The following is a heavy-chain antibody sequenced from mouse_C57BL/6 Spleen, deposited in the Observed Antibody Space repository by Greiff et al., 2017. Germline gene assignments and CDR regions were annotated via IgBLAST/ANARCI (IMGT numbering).Heavy chain of an antibody. V-gene: IGHV5-16*01. CDR1: GFTFSDYY. D-gene: IGHD1-1*01. CDR3: SRGIYYDGSSVGYLDG. J-gene: IGHJ1*03. Sequence: EVQVVESEGGLVQPGSSMKLSCTASGFTFSDYYMAWVRQVPEKGLEWVANINYDGSSTYYLDSLKSRFIISRDNAKNILYLQMSSLKSEDTATYYCSRGIYYDGSSVGYLDGWGTGTTVTVSS. CDR2: INYDGSST.